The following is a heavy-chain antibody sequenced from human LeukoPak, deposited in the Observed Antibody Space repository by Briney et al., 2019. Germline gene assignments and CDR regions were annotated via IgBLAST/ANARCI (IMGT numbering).Heavy chain of an antibody. CDR3: AKVLGDVRRVITSLNWFDP. D-gene: IGHD3-10*01. CDR1: GFTFSNSA. Sequence: PGGSLRLSCAASGFTFSNSAMSWVRQAPGKGLEWVSIIGGGGGNTYHADSVKGRFTISRDNSKNTLYLQMNSLRAEDTAVYYCAKVLGDVRRVITSLNWFDPWGQGTLVTVSS. J-gene: IGHJ5*02. V-gene: IGHV3-23*01. CDR2: IGGGGGNT.